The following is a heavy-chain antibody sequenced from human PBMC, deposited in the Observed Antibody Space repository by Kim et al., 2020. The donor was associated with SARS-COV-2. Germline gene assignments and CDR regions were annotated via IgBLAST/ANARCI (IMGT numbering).Heavy chain of an antibody. CDR3: TTSPGYNSDY. D-gene: IGHD2-2*02. J-gene: IGHJ4*02. CDR1: GFTFSKAW. Sequence: GGSLRLSCVVSGFTFSKAWMSWVRQAPGKGLEWIGRIKTDVDGKATDYAAPARGRFVISRDDSKSTLYLEMNSLRTDDTAVYYCTTSPGYNSDYWGQGTLVTVSS. CDR2: IKTDVDGKAT. V-gene: IGHV3-15*01.